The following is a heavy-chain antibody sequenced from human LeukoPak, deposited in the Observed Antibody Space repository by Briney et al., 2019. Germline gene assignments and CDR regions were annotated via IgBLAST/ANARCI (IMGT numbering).Heavy chain of an antibody. D-gene: IGHD5-24*01. J-gene: IGHJ5*02. CDR3: ARGDPHADL. CDR2: ITISGHTK. CDR1: GFDLSTYE. V-gene: IGHV3-48*03. Sequence: GGSLRLSCAASGFDLSTYEMNWVRQAPGKGLEWIADITISGHTKNYADSVKGRFSISRDNARTSLYLQMHSLRVEDTGVYYCARGDPHADLWGQGAMVTVSS.